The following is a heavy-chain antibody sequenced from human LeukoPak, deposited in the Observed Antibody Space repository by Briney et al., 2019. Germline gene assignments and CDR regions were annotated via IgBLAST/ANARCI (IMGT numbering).Heavy chain of an antibody. J-gene: IGHJ4*02. D-gene: IGHD6-19*01. CDR2: ISAYNGNT. V-gene: IGHV1-18*01. CDR1: GYTFTSYG. CDR3: ARHSSDWEFDY. Sequence: ASVKVSCKASGYTFTSYGISWVRQAPGQGLEWMGWISAYNGNTNYAQKLQGRVTMTTDTSTSTAYMELSSLRSEDTAVYYCARHSSDWEFDYWGQGTLVTVSS.